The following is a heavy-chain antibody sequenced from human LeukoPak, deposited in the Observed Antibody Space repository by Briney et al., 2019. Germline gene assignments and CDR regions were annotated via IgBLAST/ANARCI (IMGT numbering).Heavy chain of an antibody. J-gene: IGHJ5*02. CDR2: ISSSSSYI. CDR3: ASIRRAQKDWFDP. V-gene: IGHV3-21*01. CDR1: GFTFSSYS. Sequence: PGGSLRLSCAASGFTFSSYSMNWVRQAPGKGLEWVSSISSSSSYIYYADSVKGRFTISRDNAKNSLYLQMNSLRAEDTAVYYCASIRRAQKDWFDPWGQGTLVTVSS.